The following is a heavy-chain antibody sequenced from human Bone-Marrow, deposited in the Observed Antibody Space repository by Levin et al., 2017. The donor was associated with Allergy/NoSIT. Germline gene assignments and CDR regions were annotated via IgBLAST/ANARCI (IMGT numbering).Heavy chain of an antibody. V-gene: IGHV4-31*03. D-gene: IGHD3-10*01. J-gene: IGHJ5*02. CDR1: GGSISSDGHY. CDR3: ARGERASGRRWFDP. Sequence: RSSETLSLTCTVSGGSISSDGHYWSWVRQHPGKGLEWIGYIYYVGSTYYNPSLKSRVTISLDTSRNQFSLKVNSMTAADSAVYYCARGERASGRRWFDPWGQGTLVTVSS. CDR2: IYYVGST.